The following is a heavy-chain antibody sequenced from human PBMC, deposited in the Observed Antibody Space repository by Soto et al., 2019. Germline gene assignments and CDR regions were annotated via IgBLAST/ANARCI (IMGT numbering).Heavy chain of an antibody. CDR2: ISAYNGNT. V-gene: IGHV1-18*01. CDR1: GYTFTSYG. CDR3: ARGEAGIAVAVYYYYGMDV. J-gene: IGHJ6*02. Sequence: GASVKVSCKASGYTFTSYGISWVRQAPGQGLEWMGWISAYNGNTNYAQKLQGRVTMTTDTSTSTAYMELSSLRSDDTAVYYCARGEAGIAVAVYYYYGMDVWGQGTTVTVSS. D-gene: IGHD6-19*01.